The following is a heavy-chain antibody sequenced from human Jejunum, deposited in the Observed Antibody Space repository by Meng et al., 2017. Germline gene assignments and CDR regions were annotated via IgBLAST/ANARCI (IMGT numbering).Heavy chain of an antibody. CDR1: GGSTISSGYY. D-gene: IGHD2/OR15-2a*01. V-gene: IGHV4-39*01. Sequence: QVQLQESGPGLVKPSETLSLTCTVPGGSTISSGYYWGWIRQPPGKGLEWMGSIYYSGSTYYNSPLKSRVTIFVDTSKNQFSLKLRSVTAADTAIYYCARHFLTMSKDYFDYWGQGTLVTVSS. J-gene: IGHJ4*02. CDR3: ARHFLTMSKDYFDY. CDR2: IYYSGST.